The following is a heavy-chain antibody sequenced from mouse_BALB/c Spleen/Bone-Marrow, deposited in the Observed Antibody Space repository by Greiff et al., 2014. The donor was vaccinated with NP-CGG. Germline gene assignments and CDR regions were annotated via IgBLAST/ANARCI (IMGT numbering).Heavy chain of an antibody. Sequence: DVHLVESGPELVKPGASVKISCKASGYSFTGYFMNWVIQSHGKSLEWIGRINPYNGDSFYNQKFKGKATLTVDKSSSTAHMELRSLASEDSAVYYCARATTDWYFDVWGAGTTVTVSS. V-gene: IGHV1-20*02. CDR1: GYSFTGYF. CDR2: INPYNGDS. CDR3: ARATTDWYFDV. J-gene: IGHJ1*01. D-gene: IGHD1-1*01.